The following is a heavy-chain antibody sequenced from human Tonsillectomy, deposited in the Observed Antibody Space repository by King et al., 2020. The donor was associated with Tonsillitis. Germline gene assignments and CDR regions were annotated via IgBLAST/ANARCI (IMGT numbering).Heavy chain of an antibody. Sequence: HAQLQQWGAGLLKPSETLSLTCAVYGGSFSGYYWSWIRQPPGKGLEWIGEINHSGSTNYNPSLKSRVTTSVDTSKNQFSLKLSYVTAADTAVYYCARDLQWFGELLPGAFDIWGQGTMVTVSS. J-gene: IGHJ3*02. V-gene: IGHV4-34*01. CDR1: GGSFSGYY. CDR2: INHSGST. CDR3: ARDLQWFGELLPGAFDI. D-gene: IGHD3-10*01.